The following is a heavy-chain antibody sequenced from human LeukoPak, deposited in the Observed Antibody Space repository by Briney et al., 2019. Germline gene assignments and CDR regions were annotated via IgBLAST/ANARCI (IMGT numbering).Heavy chain of an antibody. CDR3: ARDGYDYVWGSYGLGKY. Sequence: SVKVSCKASGGTFSSYAISWVRQAPGQGLEWMGGIIPIFGTANYAQKFQGRVTITADESTSTAYMELRSLRSDDTAVYYCARDGYDYVWGSYGLGKYWGQGTLVTVSS. J-gene: IGHJ4*02. CDR2: IIPIFGTA. D-gene: IGHD3-16*01. CDR1: GGTFSSYA. V-gene: IGHV1-69*13.